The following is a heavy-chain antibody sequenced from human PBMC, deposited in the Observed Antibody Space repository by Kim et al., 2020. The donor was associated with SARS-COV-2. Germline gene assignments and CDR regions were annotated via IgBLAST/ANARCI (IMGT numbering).Heavy chain of an antibody. Sequence: SETLSLTCSVSGDSVISDIYYWSWIRQPPGQGLEWIGSIYKNGDTNYNPSVKSRVTISLDTSRNQFSLKLNSVTAADTAVFYCARVRRYRSGWVGGWFDPWGLGTLVTVSS. CDR3: ARVRRYRSGWVGGWFDP. D-gene: IGHD6-19*01. CDR2: IYKNGDT. J-gene: IGHJ5*02. V-gene: IGHV4-61*01. CDR1: GDSVISDIYY.